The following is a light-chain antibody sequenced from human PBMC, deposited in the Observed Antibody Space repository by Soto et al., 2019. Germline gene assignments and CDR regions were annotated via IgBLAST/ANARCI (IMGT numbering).Light chain of an antibody. CDR1: QAIRDD. J-gene: IGKJ1*01. CDR3: LQDYKYPRT. Sequence: AIQMTQSPSSLSASVGDRVTITCRASQAIRDDLGWYQQKPWKAPKLLIYAASILQSGVPSRFSGSGSGTDFALTINNVQPEDFATYYCLQDYKYPRTFGQGTKVDIK. CDR2: AAS. V-gene: IGKV1-6*02.